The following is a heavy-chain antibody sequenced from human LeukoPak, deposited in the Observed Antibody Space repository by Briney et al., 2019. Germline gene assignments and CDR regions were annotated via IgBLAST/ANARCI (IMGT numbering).Heavy chain of an antibody. Sequence: GGSLRLSCAVSGFTFSNAWMSLVRQAPGKGLEWVGRIKSKTDGGATDYAAPVKGRFIISRDDSKNTLYLQMNSLKTEDTAVYYCTTAVSEAGTDSDYWGQGTLVTVSS. CDR1: GFTFSNAW. CDR3: TTAVSEAGTDSDY. J-gene: IGHJ4*02. D-gene: IGHD6-19*01. CDR2: IKSKTDGGAT. V-gene: IGHV3-15*01.